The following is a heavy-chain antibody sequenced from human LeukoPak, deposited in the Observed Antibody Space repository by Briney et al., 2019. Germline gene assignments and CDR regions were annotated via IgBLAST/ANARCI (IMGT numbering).Heavy chain of an antibody. CDR2: TRNKGDSYTT. CDR1: GFTFSDYY. V-gene: IGHV3-72*01. D-gene: IGHD1-1*01. J-gene: IGHJ4*02. CDR3: ARSRSWNANFDY. Sequence: PGGSLRLSCAASGFTFSDYYMDWVRQAPGKGLEWVGRTRNKGDSYTTDYAASVKGRFSISRDGSKTSLYLHMNSLKTEDTAVYYCARSRSWNANFDYWGQGTLVTVSS.